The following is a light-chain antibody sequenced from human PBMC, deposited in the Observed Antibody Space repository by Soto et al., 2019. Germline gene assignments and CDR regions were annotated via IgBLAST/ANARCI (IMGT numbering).Light chain of an antibody. CDR2: GAS. CDR1: QTVSRRY. Sequence: EIVLTQSPGTLSLSPGERATLSCRASQTVSRRYLAWYQQKPGQAPRLLIYGASSRATGIPDRFSGSGSGTDFTLTISRLEPEDFAVYYCQQFGTSPPAGYTFGQGTTLEIK. V-gene: IGKV3-20*01. CDR3: QQFGTSPPAGYT. J-gene: IGKJ2*01.